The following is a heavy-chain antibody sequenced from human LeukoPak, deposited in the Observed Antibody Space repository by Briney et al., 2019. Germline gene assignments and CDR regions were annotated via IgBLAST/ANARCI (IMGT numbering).Heavy chain of an antibody. Sequence: ASVKVSCKASGYTFTGYYMHWVRQAPGQGLEWMRWINPNSGGTNYAQKFQGRVTMTRDTSISTAYMELSRLRSDDTAVYYCARGGDGYNSEIFDYWGQGTLVTVSS. D-gene: IGHD5-24*01. CDR2: INPNSGGT. J-gene: IGHJ4*02. CDR3: ARGGDGYNSEIFDY. V-gene: IGHV1-2*02. CDR1: GYTFTGYY.